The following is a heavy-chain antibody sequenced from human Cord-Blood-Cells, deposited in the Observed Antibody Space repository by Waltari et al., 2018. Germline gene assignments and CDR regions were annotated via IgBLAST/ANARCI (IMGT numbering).Heavy chain of an antibody. Sequence: QVQLVQSGAEVKKPGASVKVSCKASGYTFTSYYMPWVRQAPGQGLEWRGIINPSGGSTSYAQKFQGSITMATDSSTSTVYMELSRLGSEDTGVDYCARVMREEGLKPYSSSWYVFDIWRQGTMVTVSS. CDR1: GYTFTSYY. J-gene: IGHJ3*02. CDR2: INPSGGST. D-gene: IGHD6-13*01. V-gene: IGHV1-46*01. CDR3: ARVMREEGLKPYSSSWYVFDI.